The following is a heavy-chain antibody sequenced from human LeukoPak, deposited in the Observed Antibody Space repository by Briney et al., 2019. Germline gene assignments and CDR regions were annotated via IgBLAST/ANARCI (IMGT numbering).Heavy chain of an antibody. CDR2: INSISGEI. CDR3: ARDHGYAFDY. D-gene: IGHD5-12*01. CDR1: GSTFSYYS. V-gene: IGHV3-48*02. J-gene: IGHJ4*02. Sequence: RGSLRLSCVASGSTFSYYSMNWVRQAPEKGLEWVSYINSISGEIWYADSVKGRFTISRDDAKNSLYLQMNSLRDEDTAVYYCARDHGYAFDYWGQGTLVTVSS.